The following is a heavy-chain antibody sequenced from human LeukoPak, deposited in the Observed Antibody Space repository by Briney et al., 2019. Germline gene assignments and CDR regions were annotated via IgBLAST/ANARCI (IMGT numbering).Heavy chain of an antibody. CDR3: ARIYYFGDNNWRYFDN. CDR1: GFTFNSYW. CDR2: IDPDGSEK. Sequence: GGSLRLSCAASGFTFNSYWMSWGRQAPGKGLGWVANIDPDGSEKQYGDSVKGRFTTSRDNAKNSLYLQMNSLRAEDTAIYYCARIYYFGDNNWRYFDNWGQGTLVTVSS. D-gene: IGHD3-10*01. J-gene: IGHJ4*02. V-gene: IGHV3-7*01.